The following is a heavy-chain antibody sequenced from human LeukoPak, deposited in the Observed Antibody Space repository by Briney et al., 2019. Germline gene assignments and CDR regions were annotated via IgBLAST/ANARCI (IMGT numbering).Heavy chain of an antibody. V-gene: IGHV4-59*01. CDR3: ARYSSSWYAFDY. CDR1: GGSISRYY. CDR2: IYYSGST. D-gene: IGHD6-13*01. J-gene: IGHJ4*02. Sequence: SETLSLTCTVSGGSISRYYWSWVRQPPGKGLEWIGYIYYSGSTNYNPSLKSRVTISVDTSKTQFSLKLSSVTAADTAVYYCARYSSSWYAFDYWGQGTLVTVSS.